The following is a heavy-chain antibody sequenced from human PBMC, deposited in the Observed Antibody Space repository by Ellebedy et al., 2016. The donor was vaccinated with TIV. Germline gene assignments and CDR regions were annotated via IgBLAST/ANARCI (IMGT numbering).Heavy chain of an antibody. V-gene: IGHV3-23*01. CDR2: ISSADST. D-gene: IGHD6-6*01. CDR1: GFTFSSYA. Sequence: GESLKISCAASGFTFSSYAMTWVRQAPGKGPEWVSSISSADSTYFADSVKGRFTISSDNSKNTVYLQMNSLRAEDTAVYYCARVRVAARSGYFDLWGRGTLVTVSS. J-gene: IGHJ2*01. CDR3: ARVRVAARSGYFDL.